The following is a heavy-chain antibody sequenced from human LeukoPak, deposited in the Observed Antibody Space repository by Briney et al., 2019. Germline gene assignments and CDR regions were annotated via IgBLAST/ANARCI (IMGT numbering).Heavy chain of an antibody. CDR2: ISSSGSTL. J-gene: IGHJ4*02. Sequence: AGGSLRLSCVVSGLTFSSFEMNWVRQAPGRGLEWVSYISSSGSTLYYADSVKGRFSISRDNAKNSLYLQMNSLRAEDTAVYYRMRGLDYNVAWVYWGQGTLVTVSS. CDR3: MRGLDYNVAWVY. D-gene: IGHD3-10*01. CDR1: GLTFSSFE. V-gene: IGHV3-48*03.